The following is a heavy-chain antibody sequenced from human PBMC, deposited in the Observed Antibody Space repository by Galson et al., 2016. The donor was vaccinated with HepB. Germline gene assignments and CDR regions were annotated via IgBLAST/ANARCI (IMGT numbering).Heavy chain of an antibody. D-gene: IGHD2-15*01. CDR1: GLTFDRCG. V-gene: IGHV3-23*01. J-gene: IGHJ6*02. Sequence: SLRLSCAASGLTFDRCGMTWFRQAPGKGLEWVSTICGRCGDVDYADSVKGRFTISRDDSKSTLYLQMNSLRAEDTAVYYCARDCSGGSCYGYYYFVMDVWGQGTTVTVSS. CDR2: ICGRCGDV. CDR3: ARDCSGGSCYGYYYFVMDV.